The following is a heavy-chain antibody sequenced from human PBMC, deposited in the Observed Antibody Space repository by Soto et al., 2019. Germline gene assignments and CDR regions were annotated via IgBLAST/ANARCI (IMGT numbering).Heavy chain of an antibody. Sequence: ASVKVSCKASGYTFTSYYTHWVRQAPGQGLEWMGIINPSGGSTSYAQKFQGRVTMTRDTSTSTVYMELSSLRSEDTAVYYCARGAYNWNYAGGFDYWGQGTLVTVSS. CDR3: ARGAYNWNYAGGFDY. V-gene: IGHV1-46*03. J-gene: IGHJ4*02. D-gene: IGHD1-7*01. CDR2: INPSGGST. CDR1: GYTFTSYY.